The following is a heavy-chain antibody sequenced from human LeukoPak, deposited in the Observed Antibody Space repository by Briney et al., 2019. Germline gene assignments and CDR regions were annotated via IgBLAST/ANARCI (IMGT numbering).Heavy chain of an antibody. J-gene: IGHJ4*02. D-gene: IGHD1-7*01. V-gene: IGHV1-8*01. CDR2: VNPNSGNT. CDR3: ARGRARRYNWNYNFDY. Sequence: ASVKVSCKASGYTFTSYDINWVRQATGQGLDWMGWVNPNSGNTGYAQKFQGRVTMTRNTSISTAYMELSSLRSEDTAVYYCARGRARRYNWNYNFDYWGQGTLVTVSS. CDR1: GYTFTSYD.